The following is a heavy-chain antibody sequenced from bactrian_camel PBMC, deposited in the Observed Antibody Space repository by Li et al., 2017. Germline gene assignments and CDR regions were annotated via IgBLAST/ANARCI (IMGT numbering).Heavy chain of an antibody. CDR2: ISKDSLST. CDR1: GFKGFSLYR. CDR3: VYRDWVPKC. V-gene: IGHV3S6*01. D-gene: IGHD1*01. J-gene: IGHJ4*01. Sequence: QLVESGGGLVQPGGSLRLSCGASGFKGFSLYRMAWVRQAPGEGLNWVSTISKDSLSTYYTDSVKGRFTVSRDNAKNTLYLQLNSLKTEDTAIYYCVYRDWVPKCWGQGTQVTV.